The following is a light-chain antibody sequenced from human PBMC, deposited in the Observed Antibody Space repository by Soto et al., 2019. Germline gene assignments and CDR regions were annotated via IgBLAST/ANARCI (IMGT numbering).Light chain of an antibody. CDR1: QSISSW. CDR2: QAS. Sequence: DIQMTQSPSTLSASVVDRVPIPCRASQSISSWLAWCQQQPGKAPKLLIYQASSLQSGVPSRFSGSGSETECTITISSLLPDDVATYFCQQYKSYFRTLGQGTKVDIK. V-gene: IGKV1-5*03. J-gene: IGKJ1*01. CDR3: QQYKSYFRT.